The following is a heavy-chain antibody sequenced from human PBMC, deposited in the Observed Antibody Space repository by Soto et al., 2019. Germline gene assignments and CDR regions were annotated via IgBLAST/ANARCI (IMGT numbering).Heavy chain of an antibody. J-gene: IGHJ4*02. CDR2: ITWDGINI. V-gene: IGHV3-43*01. CDR3: AKDGIAWH. CDR1: GFTFSDYT. Sequence: PGGSVRLSCTASGFTFSDYTMHWVRQAPGKGLEWVSLITWDGINIEYADSVRGRFTISRDNSKNSLYLQMNGLRHEDTAFYYCAKDGIAWHWGQGTLVTVSS. D-gene: IGHD2-15*01.